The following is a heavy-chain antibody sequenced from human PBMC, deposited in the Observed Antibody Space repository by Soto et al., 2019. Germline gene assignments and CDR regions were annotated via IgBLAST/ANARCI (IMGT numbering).Heavy chain of an antibody. Sequence: GGSMRHCYAASGCTFGNHGRRWVRQNPGKGLEWVSSISGGGAGTYYADSVKGRFTISRDNSKNTLYLQMNSLRVEDTALYYCAKDIYCSGGSCFSDFDFWGQGTLLTVSS. CDR2: ISGGGAGT. V-gene: IGHV3-23*01. CDR1: GCTFGNHG. CDR3: AKDIYCSGGSCFSDFDF. J-gene: IGHJ5*01. D-gene: IGHD2-15*01.